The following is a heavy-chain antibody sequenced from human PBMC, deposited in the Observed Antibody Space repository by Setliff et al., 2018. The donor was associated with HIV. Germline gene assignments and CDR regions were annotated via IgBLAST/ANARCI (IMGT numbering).Heavy chain of an antibody. Sequence: SVKVSCKASGGTFSTHSISWVRQAPGQGLEWMGGIIPIFGTTNYARKFQGRVTITADDSTSTAYMDLNNLRSEDTAVYYCARESGICGGDCHYAFDMWGHGTRVTVSS. CDR3: ARESGICGGDCHYAFDM. CDR1: GGTFSTHS. V-gene: IGHV1-69*13. J-gene: IGHJ3*02. D-gene: IGHD2-21*02. CDR2: IIPIFGTT.